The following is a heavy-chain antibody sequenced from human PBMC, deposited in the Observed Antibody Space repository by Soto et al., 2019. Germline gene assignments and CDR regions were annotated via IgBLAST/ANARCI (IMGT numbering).Heavy chain of an antibody. CDR2: IYDSGSS. CDR3: AREKGYISGPKNFDY. D-gene: IGHD5-12*01. J-gene: IGHJ4*02. CDR1: GASISSGDYF. V-gene: IGHV4-30-4*01. Sequence: SKTLSLTCTVSGASISSGDYFWSWIRQSPGKGLEWIGYIYDSGSSYYNPSLQSRVTMSVDTSKNQFSLKLSSVTAADADVYYCAREKGYISGPKNFDYWGQGPLVTVSS.